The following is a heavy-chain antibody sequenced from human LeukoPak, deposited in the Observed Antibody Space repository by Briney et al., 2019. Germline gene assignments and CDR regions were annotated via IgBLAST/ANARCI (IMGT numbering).Heavy chain of an antibody. Sequence: PGGSLRLSCAASGFTFSSYSMNWVRQAPGKGLEWVSYISSSSSTIYYADSVKGRFTISRDNAKNSLYLQMNSLRAEDTAVYYCAREAGSSWFAPLDYWGQGTLVTVSS. CDR2: ISSSSSTI. J-gene: IGHJ4*02. CDR3: AREAGSSWFAPLDY. V-gene: IGHV3-48*04. D-gene: IGHD6-13*01. CDR1: GFTFSSYS.